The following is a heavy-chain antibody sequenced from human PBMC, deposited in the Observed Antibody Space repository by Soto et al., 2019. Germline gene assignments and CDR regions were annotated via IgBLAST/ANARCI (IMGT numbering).Heavy chain of an antibody. D-gene: IGHD3-10*02. V-gene: IGHV3-9*01. CDR2: ISWNSGSI. Sequence: HPGGSLRLSCAASGFTFDDYAMHWVRQAPGKGLEWVSGISWNSGSIGYADSVKGRFTISRDNAKNSLYLQMNSLRAEDTALYYCAKDIWSGRPNYMDVWGKGTTVTVSS. CDR1: GFTFDDYA. CDR3: AKDIWSGRPNYMDV. J-gene: IGHJ6*03.